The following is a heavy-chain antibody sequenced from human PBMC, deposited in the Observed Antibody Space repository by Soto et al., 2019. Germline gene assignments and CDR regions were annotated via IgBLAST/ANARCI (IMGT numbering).Heavy chain of an antibody. V-gene: IGHV4-30-2*01. CDR2: IYHSGST. J-gene: IGHJ6*02. CDR3: ARATNYDFWSGYYNWGMDV. CDR1: GGSSSSGGYS. Sequence: SETLSLTCAVSGGSSSSGGYSWSWIRQPPGKGLEWIGYIYHSGSTYYNPSLKSRVTISVDRSKNQFSLKLSSVTAADTAVYYCARATNYDFWSGYYNWGMDVWGQGTTVTVSS. D-gene: IGHD3-3*01.